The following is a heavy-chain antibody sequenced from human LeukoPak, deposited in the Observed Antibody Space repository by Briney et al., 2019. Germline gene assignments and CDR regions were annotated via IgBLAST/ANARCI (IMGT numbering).Heavy chain of an antibody. V-gene: IGHV3-30*04. D-gene: IGHD5/OR15-5a*01. CDR3: AKDKPLFYVEAIFDY. CDR2: ISYNGADI. Sequence: PGGSLRLSCEGSGFIFRSYAMHWVRQAPGRGLEWLTVISYNGADIEYSDSVKGRFTISRDNSKNTLYLQMNSLRAEDTAVYYCAKDKPLFYVEAIFDYWGQGTLVTVSS. J-gene: IGHJ4*02. CDR1: GFIFRSYA.